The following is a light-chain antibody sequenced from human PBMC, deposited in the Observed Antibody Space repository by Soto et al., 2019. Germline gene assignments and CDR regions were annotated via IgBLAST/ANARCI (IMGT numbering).Light chain of an antibody. V-gene: IGLV1-40*01. CDR2: DNI. CDR1: SSNIGAGYD. CDR3: QSHDSSLIGSRV. Sequence: QSVLTQPPSVSGAPGQRVTISCTGSSSNIGAGYDVHWYQQLPGTAPKLLIYDNINRPSGVPDRFSGSKSGTSASLAITGLQPEDEADYYCQSHDSSLIGSRVFGGGTQLTVL. J-gene: IGLJ3*02.